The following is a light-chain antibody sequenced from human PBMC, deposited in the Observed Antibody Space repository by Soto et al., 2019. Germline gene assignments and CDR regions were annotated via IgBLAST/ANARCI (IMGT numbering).Light chain of an antibody. J-gene: IGLJ3*02. CDR2: GNS. Sequence: QSVLTQPPSVSGAPGQRVTISCTGTSSNIGGGYDVPWYQQLPGTAPKLLIYGNSNRPSGVPDRFSGSKSGTSASLAITGLQAEDEADYYCQSYDSSRSGWVFGGGTKLTVL. CDR3: QSYDSSRSGWV. CDR1: SSNIGGGYD. V-gene: IGLV1-40*01.